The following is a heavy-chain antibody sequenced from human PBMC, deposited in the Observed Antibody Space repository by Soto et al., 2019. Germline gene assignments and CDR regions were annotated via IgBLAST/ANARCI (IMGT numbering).Heavy chain of an antibody. CDR2: ISSTTNYI. CDR3: ARESEDLTSNFDY. J-gene: IGHJ4*02. V-gene: IGHV3-21*01. Sequence: WGSLRLSCSASVFTFTRYSMNWFRQAPGKGLEWVSSISSTTNYIYYADSMKGRFTVSRDNAKNSVYLEMNSLSAEDTALYYCARESEDLTSNFDYWGQGTLVTVSS. CDR1: VFTFTRYS.